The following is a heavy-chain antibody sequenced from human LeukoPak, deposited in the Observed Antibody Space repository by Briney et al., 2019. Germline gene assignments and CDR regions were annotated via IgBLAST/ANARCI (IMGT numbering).Heavy chain of an antibody. CDR2: IYYSGST. CDR1: GGSISSGGYY. Sequence: SETLSLTCTVSGGSISSGGYYWSWIRQHPGKGLEWIGYIYYSGSTYYNPSLKSRVTISVDTSKNQFSLKLSSVTAADTAVYYCARDPIQRHHYYYYGMDVWGQGTTVTVSS. CDR3: ARDPIQRHHYYYYGMDV. J-gene: IGHJ6*02. D-gene: IGHD5-18*01. V-gene: IGHV4-30-4*08.